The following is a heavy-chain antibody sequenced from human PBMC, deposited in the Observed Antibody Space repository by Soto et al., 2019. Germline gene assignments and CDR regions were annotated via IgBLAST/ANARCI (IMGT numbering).Heavy chain of an antibody. CDR1: GGTFSSYA. J-gene: IGHJ5*02. D-gene: IGHD3-10*01. Sequence: ASVKVSCKASGGTFSSYAISWVRQAPGQGLEWMGGIIPIFGTANYAQKFQGRVTITADESTSTAYMELSSLRSEDTAVYYCARGVMDYGSGSYRFDPWGQGTLVTVSS. V-gene: IGHV1-69*13. CDR3: ARGVMDYGSGSYRFDP. CDR2: IIPIFGTA.